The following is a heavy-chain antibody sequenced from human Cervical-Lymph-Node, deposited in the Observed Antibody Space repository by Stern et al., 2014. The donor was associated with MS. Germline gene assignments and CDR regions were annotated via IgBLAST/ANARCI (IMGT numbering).Heavy chain of an antibody. V-gene: IGHV3-48*02. D-gene: IGHD3-10*01. CDR3: ARDGPDYFGYGLDV. CDR1: GVTFSRHT. Sequence: EVQLVESGGGLVQPGGSLRLSCVASGVTFSRHTMNWVRQAPGKGLEWVSCISGGSSIRDYGASVKGRFTISRDNAKNSLYLQMNSLRDEDTAVYYCARDGPDYFGYGLDVWGHGTTVTVSS. CDR2: ISGGSSIR. J-gene: IGHJ6*02.